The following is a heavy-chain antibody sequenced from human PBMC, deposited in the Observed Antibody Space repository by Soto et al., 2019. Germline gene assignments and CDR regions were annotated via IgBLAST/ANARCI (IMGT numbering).Heavy chain of an antibody. CDR2: MNPNSGNT. J-gene: IGHJ6*02. CDR1: GYTSTSYD. Sequence: GASVKVSCKASGYTSTSYDINWVRQATGQGLEWMGWMNPNSGNTGYAQKFQGRVTMTRNTSISTAYMELSSLRSEDTAVYYCASLPWANYYYYGMDVWGQGTTVTVSS. CDR3: ASLPWANYYYYGMDV. V-gene: IGHV1-8*01. D-gene: IGHD7-27*01.